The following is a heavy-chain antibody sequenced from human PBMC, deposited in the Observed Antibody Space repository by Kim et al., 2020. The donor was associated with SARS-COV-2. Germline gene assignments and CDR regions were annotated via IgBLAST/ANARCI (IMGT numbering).Heavy chain of an antibody. CDR2: INAGNGNT. D-gene: IGHD2-15*01. Sequence: ASVKVSCKASGYTFTSYAMHWVRQAPGQRLEWMGWINAGNGNTKYSQKFQGRVTITRDTSASTAYMELSSLRSEDTAVYYCARSDIVVVVAATPFFNYYYGMDVWGQGTTVTVSS. V-gene: IGHV1-3*01. CDR1: GYTFTSYA. J-gene: IGHJ6*02. CDR3: ARSDIVVVVAATPFFNYYYGMDV.